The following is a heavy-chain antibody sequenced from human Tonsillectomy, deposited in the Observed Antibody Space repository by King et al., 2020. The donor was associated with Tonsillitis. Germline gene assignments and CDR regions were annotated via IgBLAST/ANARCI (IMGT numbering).Heavy chain of an antibody. Sequence: QLQESGSRLVMPSQTLSLTCTVSGGSISSDTYSWSWIRQQPGKGLEWIGYIFYSGSAYYNPSFKSRVTLSVDRSKNQFSLKLKSVTAADTAMYYCARAANDFDWLLNPWFDPWGQGTLVTVSS. CDR3: ARAANDFDWLLNPWFDP. V-gene: IGHV4-30-2*01. CDR2: IFYSGSA. CDR1: GGSISSDTYS. D-gene: IGHD3-9*01. J-gene: IGHJ5*01.